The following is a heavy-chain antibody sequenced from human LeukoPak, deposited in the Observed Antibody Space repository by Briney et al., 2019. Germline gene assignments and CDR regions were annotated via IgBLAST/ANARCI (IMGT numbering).Heavy chain of an antibody. D-gene: IGHD2-15*01. CDR1: GGSFSGYY. Sequence: SETLSLTCAVYGGSFSGYYWSWIRQPPGKGLECIGEINHSGSTNYNPSLKSRVTISVDTSKNQFSLKLSSVTAADTAVYYCARGRYCSGGSCYNGRKGSYYYYYYMDVWGKGTTVTVSS. CDR2: INHSGST. V-gene: IGHV4-34*01. CDR3: ARGRYCSGGSCYNGRKGSYYYYYYMDV. J-gene: IGHJ6*03.